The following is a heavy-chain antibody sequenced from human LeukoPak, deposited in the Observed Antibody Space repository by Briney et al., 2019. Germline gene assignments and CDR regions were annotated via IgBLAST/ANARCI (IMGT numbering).Heavy chain of an antibody. CDR3: ARGPRCGYYDSSGYCGFQH. CDR1: GYTFSSYY. CDR2: IIPSDGFT. Sequence: GASVKVSCKASGYTFSSYYVHWVRQAPGQGLEWMGMIIPSDGFTSYAQKFQGRVTMTRDMSTSTVYMELSSLRSDVTAVYYCARGPRCGYYDSSGYCGFQHWGQGTLVTVSS. V-gene: IGHV1-46*01. D-gene: IGHD3-22*01. J-gene: IGHJ1*01.